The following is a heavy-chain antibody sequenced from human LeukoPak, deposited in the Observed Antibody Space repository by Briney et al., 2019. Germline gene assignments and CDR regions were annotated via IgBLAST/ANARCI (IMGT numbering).Heavy chain of an antibody. Sequence: GGSLRLSCAASGFTFSRYWMSWVRQAPGKGLEWVANIQEDGGEKYYVDSVKGRFVISRDNAKNSLYLQMNSLRAEDTAVYYCARDGNTAMGFDYWGQGTLVTVSS. V-gene: IGHV3-7*01. CDR1: GFTFSRYW. J-gene: IGHJ4*02. CDR3: ARDGNTAMGFDY. D-gene: IGHD5-18*01. CDR2: IQEDGGEK.